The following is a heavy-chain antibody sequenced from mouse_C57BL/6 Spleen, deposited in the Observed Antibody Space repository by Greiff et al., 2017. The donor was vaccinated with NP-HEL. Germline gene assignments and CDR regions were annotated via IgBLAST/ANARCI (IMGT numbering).Heavy chain of an antibody. CDR1: GFTFSDYY. CDR2: INYDGSST. D-gene: IGHD1-1*01. Sequence: EVQLVESEGGLVQPGSSMKLSCTASGFTFSDYYMAWVRQVPEKGLEWVANINYDGSSTYYLDSLKSRFIISRDNAKNILYLQMSSLKSEDTATYYCARETSGSYWYFDVWGTGTTVTVSS. CDR3: ARETSGSYWYFDV. V-gene: IGHV5-16*01. J-gene: IGHJ1*03.